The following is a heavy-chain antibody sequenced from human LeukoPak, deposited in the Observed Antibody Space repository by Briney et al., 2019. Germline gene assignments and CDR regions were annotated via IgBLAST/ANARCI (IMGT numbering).Heavy chain of an antibody. Sequence: GGSLRLSCAASGFTFSSYAMTWVRQAPGKGLDWVSGISASGGSTDYADSVKGRFTISRDNSKNTLYLQMNSLRAEDTAVYYCAKGEGDFDYWGQGTLVTVSS. CDR3: AKGEGDFDY. J-gene: IGHJ4*02. CDR2: ISASGGST. CDR1: GFTFSSYA. V-gene: IGHV3-23*01.